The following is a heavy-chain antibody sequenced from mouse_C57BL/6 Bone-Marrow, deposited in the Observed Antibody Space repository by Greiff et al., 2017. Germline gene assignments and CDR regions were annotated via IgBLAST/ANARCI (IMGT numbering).Heavy chain of an antibody. CDR3: ARGGYYAYYAMDY. CDR1: GYTFTSYG. V-gene: IGHV1-58*01. CDR2: IYIGNGYT. Sequence: VQLKESGAELVRPGSSVKMSCKTSGYTFTSYGINWVKQRPGQGLEWIGYIYIGNGYTEYNEKFKGKATLTSDTSSSTAYMQLSSLTSEDSAIDVCARGGYYAYYAMDYWGQGTSGTVSS. J-gene: IGHJ4*01. D-gene: IGHD2-3*01.